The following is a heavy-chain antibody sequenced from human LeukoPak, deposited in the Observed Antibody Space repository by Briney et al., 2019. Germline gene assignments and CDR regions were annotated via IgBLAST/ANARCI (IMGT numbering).Heavy chain of an antibody. V-gene: IGHV4-31*03. CDR1: GDSITSPGYS. Sequence: SETLSLTCSVSGDSITSPGYSWTWIRQPPGKGLEWIGLISHTGQSDYSPSLKSRVFISRDASKNEFSLKLTSVTAADTAVYFCARDVVVTSSPDAYDIWGPGKMVIVSS. CDR2: ISHTGQS. D-gene: IGHD2-21*01. CDR3: ARDVVVTSSPDAYDI. J-gene: IGHJ3*02.